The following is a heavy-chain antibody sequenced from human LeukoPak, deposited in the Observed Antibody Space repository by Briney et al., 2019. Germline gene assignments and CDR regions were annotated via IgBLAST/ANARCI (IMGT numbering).Heavy chain of an antibody. D-gene: IGHD2-2*01. CDR1: GFTFSSYW. J-gene: IGHJ6*03. V-gene: IGHV3-7*03. Sequence: GGSLRLSCAASGFTFSSYWMSWVRQAPGKGLEWVANIKQDGSEKYYVDSVKGRFTISRDNAKNSLYLQMNSLRAEDTALYYCARDPVVPAATRYYYYYYMDVWGKGTTVTVSS. CDR2: IKQDGSEK. CDR3: ARDPVVPAATRYYYYYYMDV.